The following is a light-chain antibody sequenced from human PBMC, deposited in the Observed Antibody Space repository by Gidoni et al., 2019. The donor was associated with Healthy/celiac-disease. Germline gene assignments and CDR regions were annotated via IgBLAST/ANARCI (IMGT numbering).Light chain of an antibody. CDR2: WAS. Sequence: DIVMTQSPDSLAVSLGERATINCKSSQSVSYSPNNKNYLAWYQQKPGQPPKLLIYWASTRESGVPDRFSGSGSGTDFTLTISSLQAEDVAVYYCQQYYSTPRTFXQXTKVEIK. J-gene: IGKJ1*01. CDR3: QQYYSTPRT. V-gene: IGKV4-1*01. CDR1: QSVSYSPNNKNY.